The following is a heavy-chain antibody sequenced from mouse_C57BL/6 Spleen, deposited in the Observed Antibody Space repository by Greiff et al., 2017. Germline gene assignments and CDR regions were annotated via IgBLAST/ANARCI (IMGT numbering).Heavy chain of an antibody. V-gene: IGHV1-15*01. Sequence: VQLQESGAELVRPGASVTLSCKASGYTFTDYEMHWVKQTPVHGLEWIGAIDPETGGTAYNQKFKGKAILTADKSSSTAYMELRSLTSEDSAVYYCTREDGSIFGYWGQGTTLTVSS. D-gene: IGHD1-1*01. CDR2: IDPETGGT. CDR1: GYTFTDYE. J-gene: IGHJ2*01. CDR3: TREDGSIFGY.